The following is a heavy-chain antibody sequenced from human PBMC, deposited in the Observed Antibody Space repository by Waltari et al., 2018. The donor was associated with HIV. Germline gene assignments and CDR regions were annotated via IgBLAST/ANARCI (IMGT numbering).Heavy chain of an antibody. V-gene: IGHV4-4*07. D-gene: IGHD6-13*01. CDR3: AGLAAGTEGYYFDY. CDR1: GGSISSYY. CDR2: FYTSDTSRNT. J-gene: IGHJ4*02. Sequence: QVQLQESGPGLVKPSETLSLTCTVSGGSISSYYSRWIRQPAGKGLEWIGRFYTSDTSRNTNYSPAIKSRVTMSVDTSKNQFALNRSSVTAAETAVYYWAGLAAGTEGYYFDYWGQGMLVTVSS.